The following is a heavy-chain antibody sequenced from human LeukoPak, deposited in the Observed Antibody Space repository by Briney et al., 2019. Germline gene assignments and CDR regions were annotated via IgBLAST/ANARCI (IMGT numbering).Heavy chain of an antibody. V-gene: IGHV1-2*02. J-gene: IGHJ4*02. CDR2: INPNSGGT. CDR3: ARDDCSSTSCYWFDY. D-gene: IGHD2-2*01. CDR1: GYTFTGYY. Sequence: GASVKVSCKASGYTFTGYYMHWVRQAPGQGLEWMGWINPNSGGTNYAQKFQGRVTMTRDTPISTAYMELSRLRSDDTAVYYCARDDCSSTSCYWFDYWGQGTLVTVSS.